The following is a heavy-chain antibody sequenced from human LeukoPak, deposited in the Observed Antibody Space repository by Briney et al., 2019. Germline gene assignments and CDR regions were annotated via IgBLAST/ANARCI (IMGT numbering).Heavy chain of an antibody. V-gene: IGHV1-2*02. CDR1: GYTFTSHD. CDR3: ARGLPLGYCTYGVCYPPKHFDF. D-gene: IGHD2-8*01. Sequence: ASVRVSCKASGYTFTSHDINWVRQAPGQGLEWMGWINPNSGGTNYAQKFQGRVTMTRDTSISTAYMELSSLTSDDTAVYFCARGLPLGYCTYGVCYPPKHFDFWGQGTLVTVSS. CDR2: INPNSGGT. J-gene: IGHJ4*02.